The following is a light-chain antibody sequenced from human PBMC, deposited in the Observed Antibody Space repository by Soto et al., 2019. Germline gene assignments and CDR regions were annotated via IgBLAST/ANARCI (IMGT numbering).Light chain of an antibody. CDR3: QQRSNWPGT. CDR1: QSVSSY. V-gene: IGKV3-11*01. CDR2: DAS. J-gene: IGKJ1*01. Sequence: EIVLTQSPATLSLSPGARATLSCRASQSVSSYLAWYQQKPGQAPRLLIYDASDRATGIPARFSGSGSGTDFTLPISSLEPEDFAVYYCQQRSNWPGTFGQGTKVEIK.